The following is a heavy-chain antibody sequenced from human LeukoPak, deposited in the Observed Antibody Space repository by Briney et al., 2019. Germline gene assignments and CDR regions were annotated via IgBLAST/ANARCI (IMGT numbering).Heavy chain of an antibody. Sequence: GASVKVSCQASGGTFSSYAISWVRQAPGQGLEWMGGIIPIFGTANYAQKFQGRVTITTDESTSTAYMELSSLRSEDTAVYYCARDGSPTVTTYPYNWFDPWGQGTLVTVSS. J-gene: IGHJ5*02. CDR2: IIPIFGTA. V-gene: IGHV1-69*05. CDR1: GGTFSSYA. D-gene: IGHD4-17*01. CDR3: ARDGSPTVTTYPYNWFDP.